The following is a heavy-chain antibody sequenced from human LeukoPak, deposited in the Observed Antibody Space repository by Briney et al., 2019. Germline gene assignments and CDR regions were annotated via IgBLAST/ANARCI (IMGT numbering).Heavy chain of an antibody. D-gene: IGHD3-10*01. CDR3: ATQAPGAAPDAFDI. Sequence: SETLSLTCTVSGGSISSYYWSWIRQPPGKGLEWIGYIYYSGSTNYNPSLKSRVTISVDTSKNQFSLKLSSVTAADTAVYYCATQAPGAAPDAFDIWGQGTMVTVSS. CDR2: IYYSGST. V-gene: IGHV4-59*08. J-gene: IGHJ3*02. CDR1: GGSISSYY.